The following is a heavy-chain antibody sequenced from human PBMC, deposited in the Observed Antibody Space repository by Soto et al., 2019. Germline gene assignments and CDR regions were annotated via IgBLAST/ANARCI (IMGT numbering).Heavy chain of an antibody. D-gene: IGHD6-13*01. CDR1: GGSISNFY. V-gene: IGHV4-59*01. J-gene: IGHJ6*03. Sequence: ADTLSLTCTVSGGSISNFYWSWIRQPPGKGLEWIGYIYYSGSTNYNPSLKSRVTISVDTSKNQFSLKLSSVTAADTAVYYCARARAAAYHYYYYYMDVWGKGTTVTVS. CDR3: ARARAAAYHYYYYYMDV. CDR2: IYYSGST.